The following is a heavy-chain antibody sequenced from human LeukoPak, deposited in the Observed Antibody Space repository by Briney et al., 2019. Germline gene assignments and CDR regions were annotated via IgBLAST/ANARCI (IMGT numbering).Heavy chain of an antibody. Sequence: SVKVSCKASGGTFSSYAISWVRQAPGQGLEWLGGIIPIFGTANYAQKFQGRVTITADESTSTAYMELSSLRSEDTAVYYCARVGMGSGSYLFYFDYWGQGTLVTVSS. CDR1: GGTFSSYA. V-gene: IGHV1-69*13. D-gene: IGHD3-10*01. CDR3: ARVGMGSGSYLFYFDY. CDR2: IIPIFGTA. J-gene: IGHJ4*02.